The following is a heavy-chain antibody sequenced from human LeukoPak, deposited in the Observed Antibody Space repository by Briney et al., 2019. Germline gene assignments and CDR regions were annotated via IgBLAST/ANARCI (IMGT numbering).Heavy chain of an antibody. CDR1: GFTFSSCA. CDR2: ISNDGDNK. J-gene: IGHJ4*02. V-gene: IGHV3-30-3*01. CDR3: ARDSRPPGYCSGGSCYVDY. D-gene: IGHD2-15*01. Sequence: GGSLRLPCAASGFTFSSCAMHWVRQAPGEGLEWVTVISNDGDNKYYAGSVKGRFTISRDNSKNTLYLQMNTLRADDTAVYYCARDSRPPGYCSGGSCYVDYWGQGTLVTVSS.